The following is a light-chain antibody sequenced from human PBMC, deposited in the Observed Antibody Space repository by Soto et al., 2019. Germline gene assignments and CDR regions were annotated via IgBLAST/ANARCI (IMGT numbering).Light chain of an antibody. V-gene: IGLV2-14*01. J-gene: IGLJ2*01. CDR3: SSYTTSNTLV. CDR2: EVS. CDR1: SSDVGAYTY. Sequence: QSALTQPASVSGSPGQSITISCTGTSSDVGAYTYVSWYQQHPGKAPKLMFFEVSDRPSGVANRFSGSQSGNTASLTISGLQSEDEADYYCSSYTTSNTLVFGGGTKLTVL.